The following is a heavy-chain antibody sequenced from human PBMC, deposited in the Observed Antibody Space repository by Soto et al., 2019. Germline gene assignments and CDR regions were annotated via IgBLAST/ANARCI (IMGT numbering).Heavy chain of an antibody. Sequence: VASVKVSCKASGYTFTGYYMHWVRQAPGQGLEWMGWINPNSGGTNYAQKFQGRVTMTRDTSISTAYMELSRLRSDDTAVYYCASGPAAAGTNYYGMDVWGQGTTVTVSS. V-gene: IGHV1-2*02. J-gene: IGHJ6*02. CDR3: ASGPAAAGTNYYGMDV. D-gene: IGHD6-13*01. CDR1: GYTFTGYY. CDR2: INPNSGGT.